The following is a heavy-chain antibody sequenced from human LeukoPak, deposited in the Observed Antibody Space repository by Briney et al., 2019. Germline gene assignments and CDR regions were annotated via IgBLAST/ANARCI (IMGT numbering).Heavy chain of an antibody. Sequence: SGPTLVKPTQTLTLTCTFSGFSLSTRGVGVGWIRQPPGKALEWLSLSYRDDDKRYSPSLKSRLTITKDTSKNQVVLTMTNMDPVDTATYYCAHADYDILTGYRHFDYWGQGTLVTVSS. CDR1: GFSLSTRGVG. J-gene: IGHJ4*02. CDR2: SYRDDDK. V-gene: IGHV2-5*02. D-gene: IGHD3-9*01. CDR3: AHADYDILTGYRHFDY.